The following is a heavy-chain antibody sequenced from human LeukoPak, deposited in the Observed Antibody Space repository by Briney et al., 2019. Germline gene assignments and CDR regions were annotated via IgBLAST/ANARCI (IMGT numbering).Heavy chain of an antibody. CDR2: ISSSSSTI. J-gene: IGHJ1*01. Sequence: GGSLRLSCAASGFTFSSYSMNWVRQAPGKGLEWVSYISSSSSTIYYADSVKGRFTISRDNSKNTLYLQMNSLRAEDTAVYYCATKVVVTAIREYFQHWGQGTLVTVSS. V-gene: IGHV3-48*01. D-gene: IGHD2-21*02. CDR3: ATKVVVTAIREYFQH. CDR1: GFTFSSYS.